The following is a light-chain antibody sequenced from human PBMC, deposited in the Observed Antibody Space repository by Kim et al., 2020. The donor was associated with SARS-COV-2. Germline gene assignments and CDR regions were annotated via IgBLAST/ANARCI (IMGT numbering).Light chain of an antibody. J-gene: IGKJ4*01. CDR2: GAS. CDR1: QILTSNF. Sequence: EIVLTQSPGTLSLSPGDRASLSCRASQILTSNFLAWYQQKPGQAPRLLIYGASHRVTGTPDRFSATGSGTEFTLTISSLEPEDFAVYYCQQYVNSVTFGGGTKVDIK. V-gene: IGKV3-20*01. CDR3: QQYVNSVT.